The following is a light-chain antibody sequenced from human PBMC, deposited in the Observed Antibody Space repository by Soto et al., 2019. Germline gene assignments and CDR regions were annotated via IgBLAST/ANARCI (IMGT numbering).Light chain of an antibody. V-gene: IGLV2-8*01. CDR3: SSYAGSTAIYV. CDR1: TSDVGAYNF. Sequence: QSALTQPPSASGSPGQSVTISCTGTTSDVGAYNFVSWYQQLPGKAPKLMIYHVTKRPSGVPDRFSGSKSGNTASLTVSGLQAEDEADSYCSSYAGSTAIYVFGTGTKLTVL. J-gene: IGLJ1*01. CDR2: HVT.